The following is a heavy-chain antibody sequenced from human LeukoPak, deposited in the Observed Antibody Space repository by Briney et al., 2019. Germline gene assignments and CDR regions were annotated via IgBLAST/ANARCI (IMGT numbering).Heavy chain of an antibody. Sequence: PSETLSLTCTVSGYSISSGYYWGWIRQPPGKGLEWIGYIYYSGSTNYNPSLKSRVTISVDTSKNQFSLKLSSVTAADTAVYYCARTPVVVAATSGRAFDIWGQGTMVTVSS. V-gene: IGHV4-61*01. J-gene: IGHJ3*02. CDR3: ARTPVVVAATSGRAFDI. D-gene: IGHD2-15*01. CDR2: IYYSGST. CDR1: GYSISSGYY.